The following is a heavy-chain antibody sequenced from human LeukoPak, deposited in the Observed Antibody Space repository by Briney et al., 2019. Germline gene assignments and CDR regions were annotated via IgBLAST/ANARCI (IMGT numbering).Heavy chain of an antibody. CDR2: ISYGGDTK. Sequence: GGSLRLSCAAPRFTFSNYGTHRVRQAPGKGLEWVAVISYGGDTKYYADSVKGRFTISRDNSKNTLYLQMNSLTPEDTAVYYCAKSGSQYCSGVTCYFDYWGQGTLVTVSS. V-gene: IGHV3-30*18. CDR1: RFTFSNYG. D-gene: IGHD2-15*01. J-gene: IGHJ4*02. CDR3: AKSGSQYCSGVTCYFDY.